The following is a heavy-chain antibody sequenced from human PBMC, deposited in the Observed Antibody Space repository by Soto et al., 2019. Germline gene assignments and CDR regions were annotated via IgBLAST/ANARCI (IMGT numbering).Heavy chain of an antibody. J-gene: IGHJ6*02. D-gene: IGHD3-10*01. CDR1: GYTFSHYY. Sequence: QVQLVQSGAEVKKPGASVKVSCKTSGYTFSHYYIHWMRQVPGQGPEWMGWINPNSDGTKYAKNFQGGITMTSDASISTAFLELKRRRSNDTAVYYCARRLGGGGDYFYGMDVWGQGTAVTVSS. CDR3: ARRLGGGGDYFYGMDV. V-gene: IGHV1-2*02. CDR2: INPNSDGT.